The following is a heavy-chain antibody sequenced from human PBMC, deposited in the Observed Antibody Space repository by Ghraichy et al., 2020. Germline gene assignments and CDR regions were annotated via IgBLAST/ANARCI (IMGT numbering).Heavy chain of an antibody. CDR2: INHSGST. CDR3: ARRISGWYGAEYFQH. Sequence: SQTLSLTCAVYGGSFSGYYWSWIRQPPGKGLEWIGEINHSGSTNYNPSLKSRVTISVDTSKNQFSLKLSSVTAADTAVYYCARRISGWYGAEYFQHWGQGTLVTVSS. J-gene: IGHJ1*01. D-gene: IGHD6-19*01. CDR1: GGSFSGYY. V-gene: IGHV4-34*01.